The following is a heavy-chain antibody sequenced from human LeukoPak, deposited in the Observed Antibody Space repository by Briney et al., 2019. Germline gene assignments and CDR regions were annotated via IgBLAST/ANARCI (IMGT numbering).Heavy chain of an antibody. V-gene: IGHV3-7*01. CDR3: ARRYYYDSSGYYFDY. D-gene: IGHD3-22*01. CDR1: GFTFINYW. Sequence: QAGGSLRLSCAASGFTFINYWMSWVRQAPGKGLEWVANIKQDGSEKYYVDSVKGRFTISRDNAKNSLYLQMNSLRAEDTAVYYCARRYYYDSSGYYFDYWGQGTLVTVSS. J-gene: IGHJ4*02. CDR2: IKQDGSEK.